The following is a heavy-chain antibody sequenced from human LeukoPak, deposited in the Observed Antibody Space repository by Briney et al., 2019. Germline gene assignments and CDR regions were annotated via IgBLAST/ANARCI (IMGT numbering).Heavy chain of an antibody. J-gene: IGHJ3*02. Sequence: GESLKISCKGSGYSFTSYWISWVRQMPGKGLEWMGIIYPGDSDTRYSPSFQGQVTISADKSISTAYLQWSSLKASDTAMYYCARPTDILTGDDAFDIWGQGTMVTVSS. CDR1: GYSFTSYW. D-gene: IGHD3-9*01. V-gene: IGHV5-51*01. CDR3: ARPTDILTGDDAFDI. CDR2: IYPGDSDT.